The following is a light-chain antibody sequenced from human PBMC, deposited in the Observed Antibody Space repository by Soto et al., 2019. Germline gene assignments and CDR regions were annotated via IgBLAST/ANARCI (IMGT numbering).Light chain of an antibody. V-gene: IGLV2-14*01. CDR1: SSDVGGYNY. Sequence: ALTQPASVSGSPGQSITISCTGTSSDVGGYNYVSWYQQHPGKAPKFMIYDVSNRPSGVSNRFSGSKSGNTASLTISGLQAEDEADYYCTSYTTSNTRQIVFGTGTKVTVL. CDR3: TSYTTSNTRQIV. J-gene: IGLJ1*01. CDR2: DVS.